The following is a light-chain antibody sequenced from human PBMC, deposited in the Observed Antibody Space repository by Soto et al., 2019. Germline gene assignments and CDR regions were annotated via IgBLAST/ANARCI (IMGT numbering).Light chain of an antibody. J-gene: IGKJ4*01. V-gene: IGKV3-20*01. CDR1: QTIRSD. CDR2: DAS. CDR3: QQYGSSPLT. Sequence: EIVMTQSPVTLSVSPGERATLSCRASQTIRSDLAWYQQKPGQAPRLLISDASSRATGIPDRFSGSGSGTDFTLTISRLEPEDFAVYYCQQYGSSPLTFGGGTKVEIK.